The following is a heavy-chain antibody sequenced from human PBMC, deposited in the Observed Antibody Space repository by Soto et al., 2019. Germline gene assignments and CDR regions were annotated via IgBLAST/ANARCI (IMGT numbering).Heavy chain of an antibody. V-gene: IGHV3-15*07. J-gene: IGHJ4*02. Sequence: EVQLVESGGGLLKPGESVRLSCAASGFSFDNAWMNWVRQAPGKGLEWVGRIQSKTYGEATDYAAPVKGRFTISRDDSKNTLYLNMNSLKAEDSAVYYCTSGLIVVVAASRLAGYWRQGTLVTVSS. CDR3: TSGLIVVVAASRLAGY. D-gene: IGHD2-21*01. CDR2: IQSKTYGEAT. CDR1: GFSFDNAW.